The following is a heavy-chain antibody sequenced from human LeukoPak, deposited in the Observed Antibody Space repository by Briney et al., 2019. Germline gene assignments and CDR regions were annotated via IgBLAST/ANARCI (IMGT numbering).Heavy chain of an antibody. V-gene: IGHV4-39*01. CDR1: GGSISSSSYY. D-gene: IGHD6-13*01. CDR2: IYYSGST. CDR3: ARRSSRWSRPTLDY. Sequence: KPSETLSLTCSVSGGSISSSSYYWGWIRQPPGTGLEWIGNIYYSGSTYYNPSLKSRVTISVDTSKNQFSLKLSSVTAADTAVYYCARRSSRWSRPTLDYWGQGTLVTVSS. J-gene: IGHJ4*02.